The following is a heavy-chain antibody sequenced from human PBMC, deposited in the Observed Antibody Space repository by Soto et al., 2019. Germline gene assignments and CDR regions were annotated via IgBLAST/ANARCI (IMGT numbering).Heavy chain of an antibody. J-gene: IGHJ4*02. V-gene: IGHV4-59*01. Sequence: SETLCLTCTVSGGSISSYYWSWIRQPPGKGLEWIGYIYYSGSTNYNPSLKSRVTISVDTSKNQFSLKLSSVTAADTAVYYCARERHYYDSSGYYSLPHFDYWGQGTLVTVSS. CDR1: GGSISSYY. D-gene: IGHD3-22*01. CDR3: ARERHYYDSSGYYSLPHFDY. CDR2: IYYSGST.